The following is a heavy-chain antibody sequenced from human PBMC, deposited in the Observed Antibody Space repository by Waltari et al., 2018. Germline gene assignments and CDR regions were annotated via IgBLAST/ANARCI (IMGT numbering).Heavy chain of an antibody. CDR1: GGSISSSSYY. V-gene: IGHV4-39*07. D-gene: IGHD5-12*01. J-gene: IGHJ5*02. Sequence: QLQLQESGPGLVKPSETLSLTCTVSGGSISSSSYYWGWIRQPPGKGLEWIGSIYYSGSTYYNPSLKSRVTISVDTSKNQFSLKLSSVTAADTAVYYCARASGRWLQLGWFDPWGQGTLVTVSS. CDR3: ARASGRWLQLGWFDP. CDR2: IYYSGST.